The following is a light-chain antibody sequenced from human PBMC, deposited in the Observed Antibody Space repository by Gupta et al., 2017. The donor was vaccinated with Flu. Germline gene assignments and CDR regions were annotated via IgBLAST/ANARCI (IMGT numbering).Light chain of an antibody. CDR1: KVGGHS. Sequence: GGDKVGGHSVHWYHRRTGETPVLVIYVDSDRTTGRPERYSGANSGITATMTTSRVEDGDEADYYCQGFESSSDYYLFGGGTKVSVL. J-gene: IGLJ1*01. V-gene: IGLV3-21*01. CDR2: VDS. CDR3: QGFESSSDYYL.